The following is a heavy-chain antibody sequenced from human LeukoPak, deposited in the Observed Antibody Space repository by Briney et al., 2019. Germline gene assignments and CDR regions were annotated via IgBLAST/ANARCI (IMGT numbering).Heavy chain of an antibody. CDR3: AKERGWSFYFDS. CDR1: GFTFSSSW. J-gene: IGHJ4*02. D-gene: IGHD6-19*01. Sequence: GGSLRLSCAASGFTFSSSWMHWVHQAQGKGLVWVARIKSDGSSTNYADSVKGRSTISRDNANNTLYLHISNLRAEDAAFYYCAKERGWSFYFDSWGQGTLVTVSS. CDR2: IKSDGSST. V-gene: IGHV3-74*01.